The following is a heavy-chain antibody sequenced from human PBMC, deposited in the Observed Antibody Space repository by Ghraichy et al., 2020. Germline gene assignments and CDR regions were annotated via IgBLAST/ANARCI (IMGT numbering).Heavy chain of an antibody. V-gene: IGHV4-39*01. CDR2: VYHSGTT. Sequence: SQTLSLTCTVSSVSISHSNFYWGWIRQSPGKGLEWIGSVYHSGTTYYNPSLQSRVTISADSSKNQFSLSLSSVTAADTAVYYCARSANGYRLNYFHPWGQGALVSFSS. J-gene: IGHJ5*02. CDR1: SVSISHSNFY. D-gene: IGHD5-24*01. CDR3: ARSANGYRLNYFHP.